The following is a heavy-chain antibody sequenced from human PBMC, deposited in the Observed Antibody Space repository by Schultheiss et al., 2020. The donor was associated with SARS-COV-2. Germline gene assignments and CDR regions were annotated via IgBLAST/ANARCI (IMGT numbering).Heavy chain of an antibody. D-gene: IGHD1-26*01. CDR3: ARGRGGPLGNYMDV. CDR2: ISGSGSST. J-gene: IGHJ6*03. V-gene: IGHV3-23*01. CDR1: GFTFSSYA. Sequence: GGSLRLSCAASGFTFSSYAMSWVRQAPGKGLEWVSAISGSGSSTYYADSVKGRFTISRDNSKNTLYLQMNSLRAEDTAVYYCARGRGGPLGNYMDVWGKGTTVTVSS.